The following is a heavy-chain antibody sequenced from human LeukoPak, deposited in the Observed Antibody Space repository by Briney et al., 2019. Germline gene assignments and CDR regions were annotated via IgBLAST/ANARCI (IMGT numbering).Heavy chain of an antibody. CDR3: AREVGGDAFDI. CDR1: GFTFSSYS. Sequence: GGSLRLSCAASGFTFSSYSMSWVRQAPGKGLEWVSSISGSGGRIDYADSVKGRFTISRDNSKNTLSLQMNSLRAEDTAVYYCAREVGGDAFDIWGQGTMVTVSS. D-gene: IGHD3-10*01. CDR2: ISGSGGRI. V-gene: IGHV3-23*01. J-gene: IGHJ3*02.